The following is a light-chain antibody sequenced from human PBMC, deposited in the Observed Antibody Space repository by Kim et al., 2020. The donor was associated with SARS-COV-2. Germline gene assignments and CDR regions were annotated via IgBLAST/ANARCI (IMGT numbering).Light chain of an antibody. CDR2: AAS. CDR3: LQHYDFPWT. CDR1: QGIGND. V-gene: IGKV1-17*01. Sequence: ASVGARLTLTCRASQGIGNDLGWYQQKPGKAPKRLIYAASNLQSGVPSRFSGSGSETEFTLTITSLQPEDFATYYCLQHYDFPWTFGQGTKVDIK. J-gene: IGKJ1*01.